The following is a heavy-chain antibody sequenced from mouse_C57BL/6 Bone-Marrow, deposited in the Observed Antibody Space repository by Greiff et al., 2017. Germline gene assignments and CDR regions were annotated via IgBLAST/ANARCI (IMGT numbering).Heavy chain of an antibody. Sequence: QVQLQQPGAELVKPGASVKLSCKASGYNFTSYWMQWVKQRPGPGLEWVGEIDPSDSYTNDNQKVKGKATLTVDTSSSTAYMQLSSLTSEDSAVYYCARGDGNWFAYWGQGTLVTVSA. CDR3: ARGDGNWFAY. V-gene: IGHV1-50*01. CDR2: IDPSDSYT. CDR1: GYNFTSYW. J-gene: IGHJ3*01. D-gene: IGHD1-1*01.